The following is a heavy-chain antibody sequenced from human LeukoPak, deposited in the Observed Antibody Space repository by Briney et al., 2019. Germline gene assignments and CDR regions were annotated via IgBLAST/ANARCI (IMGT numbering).Heavy chain of an antibody. Sequence: GGSLRLSCAASGFTFSNAWMSWVRQAPGKGLEWVGRIKSKTDGGTTDYAAPVKGRFTISRDDSKNTLYLQMNSLKTEDTAVYYCTREQLVFYYYYYYMDVWGKGTTVTVSS. CDR2: IKSKTDGGTT. CDR3: TREQLVFYYYYYYMDV. V-gene: IGHV3-15*01. J-gene: IGHJ6*03. D-gene: IGHD6-13*01. CDR1: GFTFSNAW.